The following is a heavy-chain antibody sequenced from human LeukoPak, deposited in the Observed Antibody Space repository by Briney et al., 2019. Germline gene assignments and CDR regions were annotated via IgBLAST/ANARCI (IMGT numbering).Heavy chain of an antibody. CDR1: GGSIRSYY. V-gene: IGHV4-34*01. CDR3: ARTDTAMVRAWFDP. D-gene: IGHD5-18*01. Sequence: SETLSLTCTVSGGSIRSYYWSWIRQPPGKGLEWIGEINHSGSTNYNPSLKSRVTISVDTSKNQFSLKLSSVTAADTAVYYCARTDTAMVRAWFDPWGQGTLVTVSS. CDR2: INHSGST. J-gene: IGHJ5*02.